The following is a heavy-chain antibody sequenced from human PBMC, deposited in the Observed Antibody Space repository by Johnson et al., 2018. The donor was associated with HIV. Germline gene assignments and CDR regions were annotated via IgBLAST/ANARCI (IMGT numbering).Heavy chain of an antibody. J-gene: IGHJ3*02. CDR3: ARGSITMITVGAFDI. D-gene: IGHD3-22*01. CDR2: ISYDGSNK. Sequence: QVQLVESGGGVVQPGRSLRLSCAASGFTFSSYAMHWVRQAPAKGLEWVAVISYDGSNKYYADSVKGRFPISRDNSKNTLYLQMSNLRPEDPAVYYCARGSITMITVGAFDIWGQGTVVTVSS. V-gene: IGHV3-30-3*01. CDR1: GFTFSSYA.